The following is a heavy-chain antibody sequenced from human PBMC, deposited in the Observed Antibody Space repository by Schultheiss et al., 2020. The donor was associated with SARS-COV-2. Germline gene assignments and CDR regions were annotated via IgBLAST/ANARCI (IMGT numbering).Heavy chain of an antibody. V-gene: IGHV4-4*02. D-gene: IGHD3-3*01. Sequence: SETLSLTCAVSGGSISSSNWWSWVRQPPGKGLEWIGEINHSGSTNYNPSLKSRVTISVDTSKNQFSLKLSSVTAADTAVYYCARFDFWSGLVYWGQGTLVTVSS. J-gene: IGHJ4*02. CDR2: INHSGST. CDR1: GGSISSSNW. CDR3: ARFDFWSGLVY.